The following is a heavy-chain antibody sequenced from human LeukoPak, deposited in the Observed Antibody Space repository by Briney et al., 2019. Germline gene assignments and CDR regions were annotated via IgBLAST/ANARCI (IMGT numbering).Heavy chain of an antibody. D-gene: IGHD2-15*01. J-gene: IGHJ4*02. Sequence: GGSLRLSCAASGFTFSSYWMSWVRQAPGKGLEWVANIRQDGRKQNYEDSVRGRFTVSRDNAKNSLYLQMNSLRAEDTAVYYCARDSPDVVVVAATLGNSIDYFDYWGQGTLVTVSS. CDR2: IRQDGRKQ. V-gene: IGHV3-7*03. CDR1: GFTFSSYW. CDR3: ARDSPDVVVVAATLGNSIDYFDY.